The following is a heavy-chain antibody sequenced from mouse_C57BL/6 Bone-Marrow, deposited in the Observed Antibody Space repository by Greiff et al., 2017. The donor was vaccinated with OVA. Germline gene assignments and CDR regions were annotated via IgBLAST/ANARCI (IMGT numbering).Heavy chain of an antibody. J-gene: IGHJ4*01. V-gene: IGHV1-81*01. CDR3: ARARWEYDVHYAMDY. D-gene: IGHD2-14*01. Sequence: QVQLQQSGAELARPGASVKLSCKASGYTFTSYGISWVKQRTGQGLEWIGEIYPRSGNTYYNEKFKGKATLTADKSSSTAYMELRRLTSEDSAVYVCARARWEYDVHYAMDYWGQGTSVTVSS. CDR1: GYTFTSYG. CDR2: IYPRSGNT.